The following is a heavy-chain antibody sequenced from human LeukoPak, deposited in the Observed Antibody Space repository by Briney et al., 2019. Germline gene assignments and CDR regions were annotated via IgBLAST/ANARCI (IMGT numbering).Heavy chain of an antibody. Sequence: SVKVSCKPSGGTFGSYAISWVRQAPGQGLEWVRGIIPLFGAPLYAQKFQGRVTITADERTSTVYMDLSSLRSDDTAVYYCARDEEKAAGSLWGQGTPVIVSS. J-gene: IGHJ4*02. V-gene: IGHV1-69*01. CDR2: IIPLFGAP. D-gene: IGHD6-13*01. CDR1: GGTFGSYA. CDR3: ARDEEKAAGSL.